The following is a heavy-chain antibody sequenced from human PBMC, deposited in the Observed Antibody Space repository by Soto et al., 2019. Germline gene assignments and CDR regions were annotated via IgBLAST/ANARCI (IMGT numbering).Heavy chain of an antibody. CDR1: GFTFSSYA. J-gene: IGHJ4*02. D-gene: IGHD6-6*01. Sequence: EVQLLESGGGLVQPGGSLRLSCAASGFTFSSYAMSWVRQATGKGLEWVSAISGSGGSTYYADSVKGRFTSSRDNSKNTLYLQMNSLRAEDTAVYYWAKAEQLVSSFDYWGQGTLVTVSA. V-gene: IGHV3-23*01. CDR3: AKAEQLVSSFDY. CDR2: ISGSGGST.